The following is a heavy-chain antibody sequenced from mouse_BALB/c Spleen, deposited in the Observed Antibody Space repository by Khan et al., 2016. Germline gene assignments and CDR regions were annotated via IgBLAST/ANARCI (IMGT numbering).Heavy chain of an antibody. V-gene: IGHV3-2*02. J-gene: IGHJ2*01. D-gene: IGHD2-14*01. Sequence: EVQLQESGPGLVKPSQSLSLTCTVTGYSITSDYAWNWIRQFPGNKLEWMGYISYSGSTSYNPSLKSRISITRDTSKNQFFLQLNSVTTEDTAIYYCARSVYDWYYFDYWGQGTTLTVSS. CDR1: GYSITSDYA. CDR3: ARSVYDWYYFDY. CDR2: ISYSGST.